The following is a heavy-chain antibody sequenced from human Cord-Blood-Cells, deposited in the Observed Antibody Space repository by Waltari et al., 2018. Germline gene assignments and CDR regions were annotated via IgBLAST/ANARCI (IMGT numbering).Heavy chain of an antibody. CDR1: GGSFSGYY. J-gene: IGHJ6*03. V-gene: IGHV4-34*01. CDR3: ARHLRDSSGYYYDYYYYYYMDV. CDR2: INHSGST. Sequence: QVQLQQWGAGLLKPSETLSITCAVYGGSFSGYYWSWIRQPPGKGLEWIGEINHSGSTNYNPSLKSRVTISVDTSKNQFSLKLSSVTAADTAVYYCARHLRDSSGYYYDYYYYYYMDVWGKGTTVTVSS. D-gene: IGHD3-22*01.